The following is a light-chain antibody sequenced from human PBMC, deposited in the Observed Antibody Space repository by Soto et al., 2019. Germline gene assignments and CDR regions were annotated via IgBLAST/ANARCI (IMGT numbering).Light chain of an antibody. V-gene: IGKV3-15*01. CDR2: GSD. CDR1: QSVFSS. Sequence: EIVMTQSPSTLAVSPGERATLSCRASQSVFSSLAWYRQRPGQAPRVRIYGSDARATGIPDRFSGSGSGTEFTLTTSSLQSQDSALYYCQPYHSWPAFAQGTKVDIK. J-gene: IGKJ1*01. CDR3: QPYHSWPA.